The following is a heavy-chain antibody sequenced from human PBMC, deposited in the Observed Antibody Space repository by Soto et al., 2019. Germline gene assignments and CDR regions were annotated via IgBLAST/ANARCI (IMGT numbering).Heavy chain of an antibody. CDR3: ARNPARSGWYDX. V-gene: IGHV3-74*01. CDR1: GFTFSNYW. J-gene: IGHJ4*02. CDR2: INSDGSST. Sequence: PGGSLRLSFAASGFTFSNYWMDWVRQVPGKGLMWVSRINSDGSSTVYADSVKGRFTISRDNANSTLYLQMNSLTAEDTAVYYCARNPARSGWYDXWGQGALVTVSX. D-gene: IGHD6-19*01.